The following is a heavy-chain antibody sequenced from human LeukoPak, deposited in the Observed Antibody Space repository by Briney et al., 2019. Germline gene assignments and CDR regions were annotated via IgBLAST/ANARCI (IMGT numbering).Heavy chain of an antibody. V-gene: IGHV3-74*01. D-gene: IGHD3-22*01. CDR1: GFTFSNHW. Sequence: PGGSLRLSCAASGFTFSNHWMHWVRHVPGKGLVWVSRSDGGGSSTSYADSVKGRFSISRDNAKSTLYLQMNSLTVEDTAVYYCARGPGSSGGAYVGDYWGRGTLVTVSS. J-gene: IGHJ4*01. CDR2: SDGGGSST. CDR3: ARGPGSSGGAYVGDY.